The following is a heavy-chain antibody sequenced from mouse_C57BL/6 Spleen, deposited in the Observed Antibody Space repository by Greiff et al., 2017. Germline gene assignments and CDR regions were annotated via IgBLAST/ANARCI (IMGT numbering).Heavy chain of an antibody. Sequence: EVKLQQSGPELVKPGASVKISCKASGYTFTDYYMNWVQQSHGKSLEWIGDINHNNGGNSYNQKFKGKVTLTLDKSASTAYMELRSLTAEDSAVYYCASQGTTVVANAMGYWGQGTSVTVSS. J-gene: IGHJ4*01. V-gene: IGHV1-26*01. D-gene: IGHD1-1*01. CDR3: ASQGTTVVANAMGY. CDR1: GYTFTDYY. CDR2: INHNNGGN.